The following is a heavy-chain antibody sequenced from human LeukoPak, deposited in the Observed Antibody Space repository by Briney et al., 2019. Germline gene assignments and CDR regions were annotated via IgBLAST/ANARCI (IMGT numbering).Heavy chain of an antibody. Sequence: GSLRLSCAASGFTVSSDYMSWVRQAPGKGLEWVSVIYSGGSTYYADSEKGRFTISRDNSKNTLYLQMNSLRAEDTAVYYCASGAYYYDSSGYSGAFDIWGQGTMVTVSS. V-gene: IGHV3-66*01. CDR1: GFTVSSDY. CDR2: IYSGGST. D-gene: IGHD3-22*01. J-gene: IGHJ3*02. CDR3: ASGAYYYDSSGYSGAFDI.